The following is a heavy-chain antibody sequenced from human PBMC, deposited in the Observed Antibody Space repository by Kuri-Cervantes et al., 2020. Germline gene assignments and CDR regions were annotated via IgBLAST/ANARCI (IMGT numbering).Heavy chain of an antibody. CDR3: APLPPYYAILTGYYETGYFDL. Sequence: SGPTLVKPTHTRTLNYTFSVFPLSTSGVGVGWIRQPPGKALEWLALIHWDDDNRYSPSLKSRLTITKDTSKNQVGLTMTNMDPVDTATYYCAPLPPYYAILTGYYETGYFDLWGRGTLVTVSS. CDR1: VFPLSTSGVG. CDR2: IHWDDDN. V-gene: IGHV2-5*02. J-gene: IGHJ2*01. D-gene: IGHD3-9*01.